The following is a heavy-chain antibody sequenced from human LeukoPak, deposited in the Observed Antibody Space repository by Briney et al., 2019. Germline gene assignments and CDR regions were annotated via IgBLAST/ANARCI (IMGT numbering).Heavy chain of an antibody. CDR2: ISAYNGNT. V-gene: IGHV1-18*01. Sequence: GASVKVSCKASGYTFTSYGISWLRQAPEQGLEWMGWISAYNGNTNYAQKLQGRVTMTTDTSTSTAYMELRSLRSDDTAVYYCARGGFDSWKFPYYFDYWGQGTLVTVSS. J-gene: IGHJ4*02. CDR3: ARGGFDSWKFPYYFDY. CDR1: GYTFTSYG. D-gene: IGHD1-20*01.